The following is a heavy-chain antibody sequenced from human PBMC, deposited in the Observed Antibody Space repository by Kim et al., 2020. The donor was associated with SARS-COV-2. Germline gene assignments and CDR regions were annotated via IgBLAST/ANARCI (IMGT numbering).Heavy chain of an antibody. Sequence: ASVKVSCKASGYTFTSYGISWVRQAPGQGLEWMGWISAYNGNTNYAQKLQGRVTMTTDTSTSTAYMELRSLRSDDTAVYYCARDPDPFGESPIDYYYYGMDVWGQGTTVTVSS. D-gene: IGHD3-10*01. J-gene: IGHJ6*02. CDR3: ARDPDPFGESPIDYYYYGMDV. V-gene: IGHV1-18*04. CDR1: GYTFTSYG. CDR2: ISAYNGNT.